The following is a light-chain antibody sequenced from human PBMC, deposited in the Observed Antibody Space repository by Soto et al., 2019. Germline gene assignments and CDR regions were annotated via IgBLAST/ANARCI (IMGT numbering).Light chain of an antibody. V-gene: IGKV3-15*01. CDR2: GAS. Sequence: EIVMTQSPATVPVSPGERVTLSCRARQSVSIDLAWYQQKPGQAPRLLIYGASTRATDIPATFTGSGSGKEFTLTISSLQSEDIAVYYCQQYNKWPQTFGQGTKVDIK. CDR3: QQYNKWPQT. J-gene: IGKJ1*01. CDR1: QSVSID.